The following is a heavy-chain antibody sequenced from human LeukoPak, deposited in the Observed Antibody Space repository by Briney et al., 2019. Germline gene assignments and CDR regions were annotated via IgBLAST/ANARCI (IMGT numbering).Heavy chain of an antibody. D-gene: IGHD3-10*01. CDR2: MYTSGDT. Sequence: PSETLSLTCTVSGGSISGYYWTWIRQPADKRLEWLGRMYTSGDTYYNPSLRSRLTISLDKAKNQISLDVRSVTAADTAVYYCARDHGSGYYDAFDIWGQGTMVTVSS. V-gene: IGHV4-4*07. CDR1: GGSISGYY. CDR3: ARDHGSGYYDAFDI. J-gene: IGHJ3*02.